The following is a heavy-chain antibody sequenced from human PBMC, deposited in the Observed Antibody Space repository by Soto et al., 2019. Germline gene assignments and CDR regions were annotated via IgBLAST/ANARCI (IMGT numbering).Heavy chain of an antibody. CDR2: IVVGSGNT. Sequence: APVKVACKASGFTFTSSSMQWVRQARGQRLEWIGWIVVGSGNTNYAQKFQERVTITRDMSTSTAYMELSSLRSEDTAVYYCAAFLYCSGGSCYLNPYFDYWGQGTLVTVSS. CDR1: GFTFTSSS. J-gene: IGHJ4*02. D-gene: IGHD2-15*01. CDR3: AAFLYCSGGSCYLNPYFDY. V-gene: IGHV1-58*02.